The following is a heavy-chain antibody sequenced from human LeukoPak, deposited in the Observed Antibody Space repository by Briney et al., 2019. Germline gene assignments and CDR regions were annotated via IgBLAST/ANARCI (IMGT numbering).Heavy chain of an antibody. J-gene: IGHJ3*02. CDR1: GYTFTGYY. D-gene: IGHD1-26*01. V-gene: IGHV1-2*02. CDR3: ATGSGSYYDAFDI. Sequence: ASVKVSCKAFGYTFTGYYIHWVRQAPGQGLEWMGWINPNSGGTNYAQKFQGRVTMTRDTSISTAYMELSRLRSDDTAVYYCATGSGSYYDAFDIWGQGTMVTVSS. CDR2: INPNSGGT.